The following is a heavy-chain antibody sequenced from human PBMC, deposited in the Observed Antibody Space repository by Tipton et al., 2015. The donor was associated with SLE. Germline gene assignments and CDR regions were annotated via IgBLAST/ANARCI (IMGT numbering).Heavy chain of an antibody. Sequence: LRLSCTVSGASISTYYWSWVRQPPGKGLEWIGYVYENDFTNYNPSLKSRVTISLDPSKIQFSLRLSSVTAAVTATDYCARGGIFLDYSGNLASWGQGTRFPSSS. CDR2: VYENDFT. V-gene: IGHV4-59*01. J-gene: IGHJ5*02. CDR1: GASISTYY. CDR3: ARGGIFLDYSGNLAS. D-gene: IGHD5-12*01.